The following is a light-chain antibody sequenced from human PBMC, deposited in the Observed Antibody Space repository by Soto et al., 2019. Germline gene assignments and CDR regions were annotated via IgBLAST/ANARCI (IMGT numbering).Light chain of an antibody. CDR1: QNVSSN. CDR2: GAF. V-gene: IGKV3-15*01. Sequence: EIVMTQSPDTLSVSPGERATLSCGASQNVSSNLAWYQQKPGQPPRLLIYGAFKRATGIPARFSGSGSGTEFTLTITSLQSEDLATYYCQQYNNWRTFGQGTKVEIK. CDR3: QQYNNWRT. J-gene: IGKJ1*01.